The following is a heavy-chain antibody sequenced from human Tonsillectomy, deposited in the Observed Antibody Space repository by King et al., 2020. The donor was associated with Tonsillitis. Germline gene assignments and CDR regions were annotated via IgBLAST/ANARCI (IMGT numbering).Heavy chain of an antibody. CDR1: GFTFSSYA. CDR3: ARVRTVLVDLYYLVADAFDI. CDR2: ISYDGSNK. D-gene: IGHD2-8*01. V-gene: IGHV3-30*04. Sequence: VQLVESGGGVVQPGRSLRLSCAASGFTFSSYAMHWVRQAPGKGLEWVAVISYDGSNKYYADSVKGRFTISRDNSKNTLYLQMNSLRAEDTAVYYCARVRTVLVDLYYLVADAFDIWGQGTMVTVSS. J-gene: IGHJ3*02.